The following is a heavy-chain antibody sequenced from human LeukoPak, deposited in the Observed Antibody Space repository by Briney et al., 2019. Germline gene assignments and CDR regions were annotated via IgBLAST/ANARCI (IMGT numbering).Heavy chain of an antibody. CDR1: GYTFTSYG. CDR3: ASLYSSGTAWFDP. J-gene: IGHJ5*02. Sequence: ASVKVSCKASGYTFTSYGIIWVRQAPGQGLEWMGWISAYNGNTNYAQKLQGRVTMTTDTSTSTAYMELRSLRSDDTAVYYCASLYSSGTAWFDPWGQGTLVTVSS. D-gene: IGHD6-19*01. V-gene: IGHV1-18*01. CDR2: ISAYNGNT.